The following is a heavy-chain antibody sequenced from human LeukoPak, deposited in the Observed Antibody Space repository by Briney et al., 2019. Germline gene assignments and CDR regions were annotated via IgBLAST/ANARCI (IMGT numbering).Heavy chain of an antibody. Sequence: SETLSLTCTVSGGSISSSPYYWGWIRQPPGKGLEWIGTIYYRGSTYSNPSLNSRVTISLDTSKNQFSLRLRSVAAADTALYYCARHYLSDGILSTFDPWGQGTLVTVSS. D-gene: IGHD2-2*01. CDR2: IYYRGST. CDR3: ARHYLSDGILSTFDP. J-gene: IGHJ5*02. CDR1: GGSISSSPYY. V-gene: IGHV4-39*01.